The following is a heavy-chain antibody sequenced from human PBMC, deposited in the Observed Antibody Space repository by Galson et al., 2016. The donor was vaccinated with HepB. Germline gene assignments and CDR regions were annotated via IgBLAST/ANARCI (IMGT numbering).Heavy chain of an antibody. Sequence: SLRLSCAASGFIFSSYATSWVRQAPGKGLEWVSGLSGSDGSTYYADSVKGRFTTSRDNSKNTLYLQMNSLRAEDTAVYYCAKDWGVATTTHFDYWGQGILVIVSS. CDR3: AKDWGVATTTHFDY. D-gene: IGHD5-12*01. CDR2: LSGSDGST. J-gene: IGHJ4*02. V-gene: IGHV3-23*01. CDR1: GFIFSSYA.